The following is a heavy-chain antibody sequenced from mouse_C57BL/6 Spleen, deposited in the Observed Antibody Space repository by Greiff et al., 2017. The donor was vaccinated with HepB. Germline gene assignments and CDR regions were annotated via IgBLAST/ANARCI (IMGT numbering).Heavy chain of an antibody. V-gene: IGHV1-62-2*01. Sequence: VKLVESGAELVKPGASVKLSCKASGYTFTEYTIHWVKQRSGQGLEWIGWFYPGSGSIKYNEKFKDKATLTADKSSSTVYMELSRLTSEDSAVYFCARHEDNDYYGHWYFDVWGTGTTVTVSS. D-gene: IGHD1-2*01. CDR1: GYTFTEYT. CDR2: FYPGSGSI. J-gene: IGHJ1*03. CDR3: ARHEDNDYYGHWYFDV.